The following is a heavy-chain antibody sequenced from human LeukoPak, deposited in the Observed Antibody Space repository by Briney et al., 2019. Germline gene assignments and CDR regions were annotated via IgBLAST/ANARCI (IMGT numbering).Heavy chain of an antibody. J-gene: IGHJ4*02. CDR3: ARLAPGYSSSWYLGGSFDY. CDR2: IYYSGIT. Sequence: SGTLSLTCTVSGGSISSSSYYWGWIRQPPGKGLEWIGSIYYSGITYYNPSLKSRVTISVDTSKNQFSLKLSSVTAADTAVYYCARLAPGYSSSWYLGGSFDYWGQGTLVTVSS. V-gene: IGHV4-39*01. CDR1: GGSISSSSYY. D-gene: IGHD6-13*01.